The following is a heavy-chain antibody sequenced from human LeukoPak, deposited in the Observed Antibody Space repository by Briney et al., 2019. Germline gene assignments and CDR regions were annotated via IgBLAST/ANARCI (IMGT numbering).Heavy chain of an antibody. CDR2: IYYSGST. CDR1: GGSISSSSYY. Sequence: SETLSLTCTVSGGSISSSSYYWGWIRQPPGKGLEWIGSIYYSGSTYYNPSLKSRVTISVDTSKNQFSLKLSSVTAADTAVYYCARGRRNYYDSSGYYYNDYWGQGTLVTVSS. CDR3: ARGRRNYYDSSGYYYNDY. V-gene: IGHV4-39*01. D-gene: IGHD3-22*01. J-gene: IGHJ4*02.